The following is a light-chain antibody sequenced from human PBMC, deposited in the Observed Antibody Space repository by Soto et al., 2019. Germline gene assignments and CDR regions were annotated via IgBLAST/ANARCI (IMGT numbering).Light chain of an antibody. CDR1: QSVSSNY. V-gene: IGKV3-20*01. J-gene: IGKJ1*01. Sequence: EIVLTQSPGTLSLSPGERATLSCRASQSVSSNYITWYQQKPGQAPRRLIFGASSRATGIPDRFSGSGSGTDFTLTISRLEPEDFAVYYCQQYGSSPSTFGKGTKVDIK. CDR2: GAS. CDR3: QQYGSSPST.